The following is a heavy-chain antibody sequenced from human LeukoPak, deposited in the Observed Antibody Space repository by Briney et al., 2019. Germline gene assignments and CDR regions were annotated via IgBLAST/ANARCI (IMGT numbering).Heavy chain of an antibody. V-gene: IGHV3-21*01. J-gene: IGHJ6*02. Sequence: GGSLRLSCAASGFTFSSYSMNWVRQAPGKGLEWVSSISSSSSYIYYADSVKGRFTISRDNAKNSLYLQMNSLRAEDTAAYYCARDAETYTYYYYGMDVWGQGTTVTVSS. CDR1: GFTFSSYS. CDR3: ARDAETYTYYYYGMDV. D-gene: IGHD1-14*01. CDR2: ISSSSSYI.